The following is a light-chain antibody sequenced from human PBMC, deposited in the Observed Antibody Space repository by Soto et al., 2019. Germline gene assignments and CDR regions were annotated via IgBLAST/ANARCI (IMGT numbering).Light chain of an antibody. CDR2: WAS. J-gene: IGKJ1*01. CDR3: QQYYRTPPT. V-gene: IGKV4-1*01. Sequence: DIVMTQSPDSLAVSLGERATINCKSSQSVLYSSNNKNYLAWYQQKPGQSPKLLIYWASTRESGVPDRFSGSGSGTDFTLTISGLQAEDVAVYYCQQYYRTPPTFGQGTKVEIK. CDR1: QSVLYSSNNKNY.